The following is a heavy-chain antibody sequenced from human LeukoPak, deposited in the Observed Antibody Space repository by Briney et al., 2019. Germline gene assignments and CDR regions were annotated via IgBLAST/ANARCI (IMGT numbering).Heavy chain of an antibody. Sequence: ASVKVSCKVSGYTLTELSMHWVRQAPGKGLEWMGGFDPEDGKTIYAQKFQGRVTMTEDTSTDTAYMELSSLRSEDTAVYYCATVNYYHDSSGYHDYWGQGTLVTVSS. J-gene: IGHJ4*02. CDR3: ATVNYYHDSSGYHDY. CDR1: GYTLTELS. CDR2: FDPEDGKT. D-gene: IGHD3-22*01. V-gene: IGHV1-24*01.